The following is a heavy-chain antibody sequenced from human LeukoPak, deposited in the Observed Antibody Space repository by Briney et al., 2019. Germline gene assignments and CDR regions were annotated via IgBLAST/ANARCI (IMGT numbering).Heavy chain of an antibody. V-gene: IGHV1-18*01. D-gene: IGHD4-23*01. CDR1: GYTFTSYG. Sequence: GASVKVSCKASGYTFTSYGISWVRQAPGQGLEWMGWIGAYNGNTNYAQKLQGRVTMTTDTSTSTAYMELRSLRSDDTAVYYCAREAPDYGGNEYYFDYWGQGTLVTVSS. CDR3: AREAPDYGGNEYYFDY. J-gene: IGHJ4*02. CDR2: IGAYNGNT.